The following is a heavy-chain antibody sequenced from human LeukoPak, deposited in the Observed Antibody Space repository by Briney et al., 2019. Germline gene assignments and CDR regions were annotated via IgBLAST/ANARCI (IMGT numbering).Heavy chain of an antibody. Sequence: GRSLRLTCAASGFTFSSYAMHWVRQAPGKGLEWVAVISYDGSNKYYADSVKGRFTISRDNSKNTLYLQMNSLRAEDTAVYYCARGLRITMIVVVITQYYMDVWGKGTTVTVSS. CDR3: ARGLRITMIVVVITQYYMDV. D-gene: IGHD3-22*01. CDR2: ISYDGSNK. CDR1: GFTFSSYA. V-gene: IGHV3-30*01. J-gene: IGHJ6*03.